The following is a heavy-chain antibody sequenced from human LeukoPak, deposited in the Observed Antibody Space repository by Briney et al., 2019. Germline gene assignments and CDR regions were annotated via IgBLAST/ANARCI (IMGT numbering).Heavy chain of an antibody. J-gene: IGHJ6*03. Sequence: GASVKVSCKASGGTFSSYAISWVRQAPGQGLEWMGRIIPIFGTANYAQKFQGRVTITTDGSTSTAYMELSSLRSEDTAVYYCARVRGYCTNGVCYTGGYYYMDVWGKGTTVTVSS. V-gene: IGHV1-69*05. D-gene: IGHD2-8*01. CDR2: IIPIFGTA. CDR1: GGTFSSYA. CDR3: ARVRGYCTNGVCYTGGYYYMDV.